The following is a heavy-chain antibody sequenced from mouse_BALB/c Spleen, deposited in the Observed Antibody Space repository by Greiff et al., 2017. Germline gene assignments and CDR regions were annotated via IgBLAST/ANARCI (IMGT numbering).Heavy chain of an antibody. CDR3: ARDNYDYRAWFAY. V-gene: IGHV5-17*02. J-gene: IGHJ3*01. CDR2: ISSGSSTI. D-gene: IGHD2-4*01. Sequence: EVMLVESGGGLVQPGGSRKLSCAASGFTFSSFGMHWVRQAPEKGLEWVAYISSGSSTIYYADTVKGRFTISRDNPKNTLFLQMTSLRSEDTAMYYCARDNYDYRAWFAYWGQGTLVTVSA. CDR1: GFTFSSFG.